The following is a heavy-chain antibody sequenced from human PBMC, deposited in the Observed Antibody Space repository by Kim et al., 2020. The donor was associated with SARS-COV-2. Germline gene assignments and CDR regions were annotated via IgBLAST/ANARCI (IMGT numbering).Heavy chain of an antibody. CDR2: INPSGGST. D-gene: IGHD3-22*01. J-gene: IGHJ4*02. V-gene: IGHV1-46*01. CDR1: GYTFTSYY. CDR3: ARGIHYYYDSSGSNEFDY. Sequence: ASVKVSCKASGYTFTSYYMHWVRQAPGQGLEWMGIINPSGGSTSYAQKFQGRVTMTRDTSTSTVYMELSSLRSEDTAVYYCARGIHYYYDSSGSNEFDYWGQGILVPVSS.